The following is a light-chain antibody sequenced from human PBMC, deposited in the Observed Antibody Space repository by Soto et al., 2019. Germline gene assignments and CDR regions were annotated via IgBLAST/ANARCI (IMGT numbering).Light chain of an antibody. CDR1: QDIGKD. J-gene: IGKJ1*01. Sequence: AIQITQSPSSLSASVGDRVTLTCRASQDIGKDLGWYQQKPGEAAKLLIFEASTVQTGVPSRFSGSGSGTDFTLTISSLQPEDFATYFCLHDSNYPRAFGRGTTVALK. CDR2: EAS. V-gene: IGKV1-6*01. CDR3: LHDSNYPRA.